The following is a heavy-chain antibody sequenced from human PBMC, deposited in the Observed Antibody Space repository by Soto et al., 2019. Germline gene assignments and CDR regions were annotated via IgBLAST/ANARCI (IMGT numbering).Heavy chain of an antibody. J-gene: IGHJ6*02. CDR1: GGSISSGGYY. Sequence: PSETLSLTCTVSGGSISSGGYYWSWIRQHPGKGLEWIGYIYYSGSTYYNPSLKSRVTISVDTSKNQFSLKLSSVTAADTAVYYCARILIGSGSYYNVSLYGMDVWGQGTTVTVSS. V-gene: IGHV4-31*02. D-gene: IGHD3-10*01. CDR2: IYYSGST. CDR3: ARILIGSGSYYNVSLYGMDV.